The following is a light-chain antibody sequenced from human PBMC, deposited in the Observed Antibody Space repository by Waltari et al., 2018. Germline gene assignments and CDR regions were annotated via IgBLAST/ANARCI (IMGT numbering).Light chain of an antibody. CDR1: CGPSSYA. CDR3: QTWGTVV. J-gene: IGLJ2*01. Sequence: QLVLTQSPSASASLGASSKLPCTPSCGPSSYAIACHQQQPEKGPRYLMKLNSDGSHSKGDGIPDRFSGSSSGAERYLTISSLQSEDEADYYCQTWGTVVFGGGTKLTVL. V-gene: IGLV4-69*01. CDR2: LNSDGSH.